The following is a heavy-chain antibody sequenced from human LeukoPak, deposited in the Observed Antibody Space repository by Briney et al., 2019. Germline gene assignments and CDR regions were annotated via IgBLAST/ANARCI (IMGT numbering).Heavy chain of an antibody. CDR3: ARDGRYYYGSGSYYRTNYYYYYMDV. D-gene: IGHD3-10*01. Sequence: GGSLRLSCAASGFTVSSNYMTWVRQAPGKGLEWVSLMYGAGSTHYADSVRGRFTISRDNSKNTVYVQMNSLRAEDTAVYYCARDGRYYYGSGSYYRTNYYYYYMDVWGKGTTVTVSS. CDR1: GFTVSSNY. CDR2: MYGAGST. V-gene: IGHV3-66*01. J-gene: IGHJ6*03.